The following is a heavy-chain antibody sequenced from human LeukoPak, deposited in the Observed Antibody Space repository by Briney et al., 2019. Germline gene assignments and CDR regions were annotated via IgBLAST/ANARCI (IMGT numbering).Heavy chain of an antibody. V-gene: IGHV3-48*01. CDR2: ISSSSSPI. D-gene: IGHD3-22*01. J-gene: IGHJ4*02. CDR3: ARSPYYYDSSGLHFDY. CDR1: GFTFSTYS. Sequence: PGGSLRLSCAASGFTFSTYSMNWVRQAPGKGLEWVSYISSSSSPINYADSVKGRFTISRDNAKDSLYLQMNSLRAKDTAVYYCARSPYYYDSSGLHFDYWGQGILVTVSS.